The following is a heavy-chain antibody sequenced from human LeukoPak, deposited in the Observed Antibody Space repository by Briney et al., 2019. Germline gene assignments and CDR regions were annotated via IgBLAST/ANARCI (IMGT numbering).Heavy chain of an antibody. CDR2: ISFDGSNK. J-gene: IGHJ6*02. CDR3: AKDHRIVVVVAAGYYYGMDV. CDR1: GFTFSSYA. V-gene: IGHV3-30-3*01. Sequence: GSLRLSCAASGFTFSSYAMHWVRQAPGKGLEWVALISFDGSNKYYADSVKGRFTISRDNSKITLYLQMNSLRAEDTAVYYCAKDHRIVVVVAAGYYYGMDVWGQGTTVTVSS. D-gene: IGHD2-15*01.